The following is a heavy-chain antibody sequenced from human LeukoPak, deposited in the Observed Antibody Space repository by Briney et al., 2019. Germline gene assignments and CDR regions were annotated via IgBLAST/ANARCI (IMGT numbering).Heavy chain of an antibody. D-gene: IGHD3-10*01. Sequence: GGSLRLSCAASGFTFSSYSMNWVRQAPEKGLEWVSSISSSSSYIYYADSVKGRFTISRDNAKNSLYLQMNSLRAEDTAVYYCARGSEDTNFDYWGQGTLVTVSS. CDR3: ARGSEDTNFDY. V-gene: IGHV3-21*01. J-gene: IGHJ4*02. CDR2: ISSSSSYI. CDR1: GFTFSSYS.